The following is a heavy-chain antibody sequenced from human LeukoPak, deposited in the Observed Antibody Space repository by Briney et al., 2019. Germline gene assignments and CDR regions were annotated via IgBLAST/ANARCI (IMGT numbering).Heavy chain of an antibody. Sequence: SETLSLTCTVSGGSISSYYWSWIRQPPGKGLEWIGYIYYSGSTNYNPSLKSRVTISVDTSKNQFSLKLSSVTAADTAVYYCATVTYYYERRALGGWGQGTPVT. CDR1: GGSISSYY. J-gene: IGHJ4*02. CDR3: ATVTYYYERRALGG. CDR2: IYYSGST. V-gene: IGHV4-59*01. D-gene: IGHD3-10*01.